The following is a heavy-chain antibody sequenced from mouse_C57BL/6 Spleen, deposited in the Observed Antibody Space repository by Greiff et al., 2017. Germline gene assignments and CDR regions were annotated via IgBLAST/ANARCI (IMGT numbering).Heavy chain of an antibody. CDR2: IDPSGSYT. V-gene: IGHV1-50*01. CDR1: GYTFTSYW. Sequence: QVQLQQPGAELVKPGASVKLSCKASGYTFTSYWMQWVKQRPGQGLEWIGEIDPSGSYTTYNEKFKGKATLTVDTSSITAYMPLSSLTSEDTAVYYCATAFYCGSSKAWFAYWGQGTLVTVSA. J-gene: IGHJ3*01. D-gene: IGHD1-1*01. CDR3: ATAFYCGSSKAWFAY.